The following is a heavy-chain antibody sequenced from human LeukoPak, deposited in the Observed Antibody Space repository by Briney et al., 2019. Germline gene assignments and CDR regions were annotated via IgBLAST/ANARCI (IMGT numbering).Heavy chain of an antibody. Sequence: GASVKVSCKASGYTFTSYYMHWVRQAPGQGLEWMGIINPSGGSTSYAQKFQGRVTMTRDTSTSTVYMELSSLRPEDTAVYYCARTDLAYYCDSSGYAFDIWGQGTMVTVSS. CDR3: ARTDLAYYCDSSGYAFDI. J-gene: IGHJ3*02. CDR2: INPSGGST. D-gene: IGHD3-22*01. CDR1: GYTFTSYY. V-gene: IGHV1-46*01.